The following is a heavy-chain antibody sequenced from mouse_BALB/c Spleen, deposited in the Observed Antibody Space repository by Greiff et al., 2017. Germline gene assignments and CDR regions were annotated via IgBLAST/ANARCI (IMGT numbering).Heavy chain of an antibody. J-gene: IGHJ2*01. CDR1: GFNIKDTY. D-gene: IGHD3-1*01. V-gene: IGHV14-3*02. CDR3: ARWGAARATWDY. Sequence: VQLQQSGAELVKPGASVKLSCTASGFNIKDTYMHWVKQRPEQGLEWIGRIDPANGNTKYDPKFQGKATITADTSSNTAYLQLSSLTSEDTAVYYCARWGAARATWDYWGQGTTLTVSS. CDR2: IDPANGNT.